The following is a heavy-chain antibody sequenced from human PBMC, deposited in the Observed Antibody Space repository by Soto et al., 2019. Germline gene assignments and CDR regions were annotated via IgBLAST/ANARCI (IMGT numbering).Heavy chain of an antibody. CDR2: IIPILGIA. D-gene: IGHD6-19*01. V-gene: IGHV1-69*02. Sequence: QVQLVQSGAEVKKPGSSVKVSCKASGGTFSSYTISWVRQAPGQGLVWMGRIIPILGIANYAQKFQGRVTITADKSTSTAYMELSSLRSEDTAVYYCAREAVALPEGMDVWGQGTTVTVSS. J-gene: IGHJ6*02. CDR3: AREAVALPEGMDV. CDR1: GGTFSSYT.